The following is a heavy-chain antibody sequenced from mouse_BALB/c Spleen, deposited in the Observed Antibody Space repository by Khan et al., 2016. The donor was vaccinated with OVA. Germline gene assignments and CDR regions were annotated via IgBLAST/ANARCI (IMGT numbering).Heavy chain of an antibody. CDR1: GYSITSDYA. J-gene: IGHJ2*02. CDR2: IRYSGNT. CDR3: ARVYGGDFDY. V-gene: IGHV3-2*02. Sequence: EVHLQESGPGLVKPSQSLSLTCTFTGYSITSDYAWNWIRQFPGNKLEWMGFIRYSGNTKYNPSLKSRFSITRDTSKNQFFLQLNSVTTEDTATYYCARVYGGDFDYWGQGTSLTVSS. D-gene: IGHD1-1*01.